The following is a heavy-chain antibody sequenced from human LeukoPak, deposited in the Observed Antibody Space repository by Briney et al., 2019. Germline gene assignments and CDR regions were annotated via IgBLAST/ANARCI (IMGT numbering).Heavy chain of an antibody. J-gene: IGHJ5*02. Sequence: SETLSLTCTVSGGSISSYYWSWIRQPPGKGLEWIGYIYYSGSTNYNPSLKSRVTISVDTSKNQFSLKLSSVTAADTAVYYCARLKGIFGVANNWFDPWGQGTLVTVSS. CDR3: ARLKGIFGVANNWFDP. V-gene: IGHV4-59*01. CDR1: GGSISSYY. CDR2: IYYSGST. D-gene: IGHD3-3*01.